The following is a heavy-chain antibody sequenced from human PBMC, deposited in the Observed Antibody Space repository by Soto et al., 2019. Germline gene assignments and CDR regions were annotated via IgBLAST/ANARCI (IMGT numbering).Heavy chain of an antibody. CDR1: GGSISSYY. CDR2: IYYSGST. CDR3: AREGFGYDVLTGSSTYNYYYYMDV. D-gene: IGHD3-9*01. V-gene: IGHV4-59*12. Sequence: SETLSLTCIVSGGSISSYYWNWIRQPPGKGLEWIGEIYYSGSTNYNPSLKSRVTISLDTSKSQFSLKLSSVTAADTAVYYCAREGFGYDVLTGSSTYNYYYYMDVWGKGTTVTVSS. J-gene: IGHJ6*03.